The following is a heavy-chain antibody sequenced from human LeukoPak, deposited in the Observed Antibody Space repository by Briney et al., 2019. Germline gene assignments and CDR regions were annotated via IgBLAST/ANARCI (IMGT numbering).Heavy chain of an antibody. V-gene: IGHV4-39*01. CDR1: GGSISSSSYY. CDR3: ARPNGHSVRYFDWLSPTIVWFDP. J-gene: IGHJ5*02. D-gene: IGHD3-9*01. Sequence: SETLSLTCTVSGGSISSSSYYWGWIRQPPGKGLEWIGSIYYSGSTYYNPSLKSRVTISVDTSKNQFSLKLSSVTAADTAVYYCARPNGHSVRYFDWLSPTIVWFDPWGQGTLVTVSS. CDR2: IYYSGST.